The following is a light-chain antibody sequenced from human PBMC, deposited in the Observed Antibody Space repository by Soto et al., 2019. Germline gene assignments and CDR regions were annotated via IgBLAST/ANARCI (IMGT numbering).Light chain of an antibody. CDR1: QSISNY. CDR3: QQTYSTPIT. CDR2: AAS. J-gene: IGKJ5*01. Sequence: DIQLTQSPSSLSSSVGDRVTLACRASQSISNYLNWYQQRPGKAPKLLSYAASSLQSGVPSRFSGSGSGTDFTLTISSLKPEDFVTYYCQQTYSTPITFGQGTRLEIK. V-gene: IGKV1-39*01.